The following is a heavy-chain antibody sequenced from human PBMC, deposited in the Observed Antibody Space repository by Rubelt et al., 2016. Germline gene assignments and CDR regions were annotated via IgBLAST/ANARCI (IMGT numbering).Heavy chain of an antibody. D-gene: IGHD2-2*01. J-gene: IGHJ3*02. CDR1: G. Sequence: GMHWVRQAPGKGLEWVAVIWYDGSNKYYADSVKGRFTISRDNSKNTLYLQMNSLRAEDTAVYYCARDSCSSTSCYVSDIWGQGTMVTVSS. V-gene: IGHV3-33*01. CDR2: IWYDGSNK. CDR3: ARDSCSSTSCYVSDI.